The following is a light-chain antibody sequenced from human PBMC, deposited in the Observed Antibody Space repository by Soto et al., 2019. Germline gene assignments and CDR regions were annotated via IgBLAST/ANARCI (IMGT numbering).Light chain of an antibody. CDR2: KIS. Sequence: DVVMTQTPLSSPVTLGQPASISCRSSQNLVHDNGNTYLSWLQQRPGQPPRVLIDKISNRLSGVPDSFSGSGAGADFTLKISRVEAEDVAVYYCLQATHFPRTFGQGTKVEIK. CDR3: LQATHFPRT. V-gene: IGKV2-24*01. CDR1: QNLVHDNGNTY. J-gene: IGKJ1*01.